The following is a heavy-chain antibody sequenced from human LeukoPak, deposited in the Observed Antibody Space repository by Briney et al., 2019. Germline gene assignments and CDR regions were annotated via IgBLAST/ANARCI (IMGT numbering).Heavy chain of an antibody. V-gene: IGHV3-23*01. J-gene: IGHJ4*02. CDR2: ISGSGGST. CDR3: ATTVLLWFGEFDDY. CDR1: GFTFSSYA. D-gene: IGHD3-10*01. Sequence: GGSLRLSCAASGFTFSSYAMSWVRQAPGKGLEWVSAISGSGGSTYYADSVKGRFTIPRDNSKNTLYLQMNSLRAEDTAVYYCATTVLLWFGEFDDYWGQGTLVTVSS.